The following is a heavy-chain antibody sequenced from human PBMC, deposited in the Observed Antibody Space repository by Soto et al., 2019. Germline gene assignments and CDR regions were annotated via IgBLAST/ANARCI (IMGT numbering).Heavy chain of an antibody. Sequence: QVQLVQSGAEVKKPGASVKVSCKASGYTFTTYFLHWVRQAPGQGLEWMGIINPSGGTTTYAQNFQGRVTITRNTSTSTVYMELSSLRSEDTAIYYCARDIWSGFGGFDPWGQGTLVTVSS. CDR3: ARDIWSGFGGFDP. J-gene: IGHJ5*02. D-gene: IGHD3-3*01. CDR2: INPSGGTT. V-gene: IGHV1-46*01. CDR1: GYTFTTYF.